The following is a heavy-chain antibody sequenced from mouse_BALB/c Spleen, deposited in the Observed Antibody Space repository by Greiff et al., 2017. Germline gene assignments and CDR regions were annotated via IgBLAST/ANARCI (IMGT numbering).Heavy chain of an antibody. V-gene: IGHV5-6-3*01. CDR1: GFTFSSYG. CDR2: INSNGGST. CDR3: AREGYYGMDY. J-gene: IGHJ4*01. Sequence: VQLKESGGGLVQPGGSLKLSCAASGFTFSSYGMSWVRQTPDKRLELVATINSNGGSTYYPDSVKGRFTISRDNAKNTLYLQMSSLKSEDTAMYYCAREGYYGMDYWGQGTSVTVSS.